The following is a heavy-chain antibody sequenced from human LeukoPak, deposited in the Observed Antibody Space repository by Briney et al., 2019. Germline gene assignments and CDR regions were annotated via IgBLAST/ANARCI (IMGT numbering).Heavy chain of an antibody. CDR1: GFTFSSYS. J-gene: IGHJ6*03. CDR2: ISSGSSTI. D-gene: IGHD3-22*01. Sequence: GGSLRLSCAASGFTFSSYSMNWVRQAPGKGLEWVSYISSGSSTIYYADSVKGRFTISRDNAKNSLYLQMNSPRAEDTAVYYCARALGSSGNYWSYYYYMDVWGKGTTVTVSS. V-gene: IGHV3-48*01. CDR3: ARALGSSGNYWSYYYYMDV.